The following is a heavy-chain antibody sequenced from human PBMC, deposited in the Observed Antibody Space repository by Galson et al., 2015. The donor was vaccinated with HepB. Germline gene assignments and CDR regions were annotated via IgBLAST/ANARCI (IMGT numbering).Heavy chain of an antibody. CDR3: AQFNVTSGWRS. J-gene: IGHJ5*02. V-gene: IGHV2-5*02. D-gene: IGHD6-19*01. Sequence: PALVKPTQTLTLTCTFPGFSLTTSGVGVGWIRQSPVKALECLAHIYWDDDKRYSPSLKSSVTITKDTSKNQVVLTMTNMDPVDTATYYCAQFNVTSGWRSWGQGTLVTVSS. CDR1: GFSLTTSGVG. CDR2: IYWDDDK.